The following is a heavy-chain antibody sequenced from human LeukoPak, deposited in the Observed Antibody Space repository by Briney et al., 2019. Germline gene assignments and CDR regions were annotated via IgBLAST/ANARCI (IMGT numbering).Heavy chain of an antibody. CDR3: ARRHHFGFLDS. CDR2: IKQDGSEK. V-gene: IGHV3-7*04. Sequence: PGGSRRLSRAASGVMFPSYWMTCGRHAPGQGLEWGANIKQDGSEKYYVDSVKGRFTISRDNAKDSVYLQRNSLRAEDTAVYYCARRHHFGFLDSWGQGTLVTVSS. J-gene: IGHJ4*02. D-gene: IGHD3-10*01. CDR1: GVMFPSYW.